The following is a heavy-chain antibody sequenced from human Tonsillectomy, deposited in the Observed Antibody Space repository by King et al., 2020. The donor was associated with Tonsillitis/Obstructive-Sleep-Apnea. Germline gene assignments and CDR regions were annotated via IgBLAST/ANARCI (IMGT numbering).Heavy chain of an antibody. CDR3: ARQDGGTFSSSADYYYYMDV. J-gene: IGHJ6*03. Sequence: QLVQSGAEVKKPGASLKISCKGSGYSFTNYRIGWVRQKPGKGLEWMGIIYPGDSDTRYSPSFQGQVTISVDKSISTAYLQWSSLKASDTAMYFCARQDGGTFSSSADYYYYMDVWGKGTTVTVSS. CDR1: GYSFTNYR. D-gene: IGHD6-6*01. V-gene: IGHV5-51*01. CDR2: IYPGDSDT.